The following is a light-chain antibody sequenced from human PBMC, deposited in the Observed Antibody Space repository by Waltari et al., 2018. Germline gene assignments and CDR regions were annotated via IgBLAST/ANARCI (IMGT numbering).Light chain of an antibody. CDR1: SSDVGGYNY. Sequence: QSALTQPASVSGSPGQWITISCTGTSSDVGGYNYVPWYQHHPGKAPKLMLYDVSNRPSGVSNRFSGSKSGNTASLTISGLQAEDEADYYCSSYTSSSTLVFGGGTKLTVL. CDR3: SSYTSSSTLV. CDR2: DVS. J-gene: IGLJ2*01. V-gene: IGLV2-14*03.